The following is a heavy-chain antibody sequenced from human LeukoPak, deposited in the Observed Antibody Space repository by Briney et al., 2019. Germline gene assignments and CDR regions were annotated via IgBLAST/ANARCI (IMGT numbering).Heavy chain of an antibody. CDR3: ARGLWFGELLSPFDY. CDR1: GGSISSGSYY. Sequence: SETLSLTCTVSGGSISSGSYYWSWIRQPPGKGLEWIGYIYYSGSTNYNPSLKSRVTISVDTSKNQFSLKLSSVTAADTAVYYCARGLWFGELLSPFDYWGQGTLVTVSS. CDR2: IYYSGST. D-gene: IGHD3-10*01. V-gene: IGHV4-61*01. J-gene: IGHJ4*02.